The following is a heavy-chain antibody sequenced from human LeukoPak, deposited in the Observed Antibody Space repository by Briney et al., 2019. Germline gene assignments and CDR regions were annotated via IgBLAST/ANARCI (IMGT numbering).Heavy chain of an antibody. CDR2: IRYDGSNK. CDR3: AREGGVGSSENDY. V-gene: IGHV3-30*02. D-gene: IGHD1-26*01. Sequence: GGSLRLSCAASGFTFSSYGMHWVRQAPGKGLEWVAFIRYDGSNKYYADSVKGRFTISRDNSKNTLYLQMNSLRAEDTAVYYCAREGGVGSSENDYWGQGTLVTVSS. CDR1: GFTFSSYG. J-gene: IGHJ4*02.